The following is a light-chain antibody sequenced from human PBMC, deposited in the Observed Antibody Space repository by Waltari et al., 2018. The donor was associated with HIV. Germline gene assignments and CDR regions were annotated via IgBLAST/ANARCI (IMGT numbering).Light chain of an antibody. CDR1: DSNIQRHA. CDR3: ASWDDSLHGYV. J-gene: IGLJ1*01. V-gene: IGLV1-36*01. Sequence: QSVLTQQPSVSGAPGQRVIISSSGGDSNIQRHALNCYQHLPGRIPILLIYYYDLLPSGVSGRFSASKSGTSASLAISGLQSEDEGDYYCASWDDSLHGYVFGSGTKISV. CDR2: YYD.